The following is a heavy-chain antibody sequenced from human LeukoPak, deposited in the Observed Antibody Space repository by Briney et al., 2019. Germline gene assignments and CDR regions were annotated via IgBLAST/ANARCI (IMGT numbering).Heavy chain of an antibody. J-gene: IGHJ1*01. CDR2: ISGSGGST. CDR1: GFTFSSYA. V-gene: IGHV3-23*01. D-gene: IGHD3-22*01. CDR3: AKTVIVVVIEYFQH. Sequence: GGSLRLSCAASGFTFSSYAMSWVRQAPGKGLEWVSAISGSGGSTYYADSVKGRFTISRDNSQNTLYLQMNSLRAEDTAVYYCAKTVIVVVIEYFQHWGQGTLVTVSS.